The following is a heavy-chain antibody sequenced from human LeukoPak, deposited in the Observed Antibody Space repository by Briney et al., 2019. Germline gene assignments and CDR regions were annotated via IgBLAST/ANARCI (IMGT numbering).Heavy chain of an antibody. Sequence: SVKVSCKASGGTFSSYAISWVRQAPGQGLEWMGRIIPILGIANYAQKFQGRVTITADKSTSTAYMELSSLRSEDTAVYYCARDSTLYYYDSSGYSFDYWGQGTLVTVSS. V-gene: IGHV1-69*04. CDR3: ARDSTLYYYDSSGYSFDY. D-gene: IGHD3-22*01. J-gene: IGHJ4*02. CDR2: IIPILGIA. CDR1: GGTFSSYA.